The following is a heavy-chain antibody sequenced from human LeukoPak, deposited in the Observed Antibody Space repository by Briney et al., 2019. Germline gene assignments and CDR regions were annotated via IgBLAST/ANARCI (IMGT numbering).Heavy chain of an antibody. CDR2: ISGSGDHT. CDR3: AKGKGSGSLDWFDP. CDR1: GFTFSNYV. V-gene: IGHV3-23*01. J-gene: IGHJ5*02. Sequence: GGSLRLSCAASGFTFSNYVMAWVRQAPGKGLECVSSISGSGDHTYYADSVKGRFTISRDNSKNMLYLQMSSLRAEDTAVYYCAKGKGSGSLDWFDPWGQGTLVTVSS. D-gene: IGHD3-10*01.